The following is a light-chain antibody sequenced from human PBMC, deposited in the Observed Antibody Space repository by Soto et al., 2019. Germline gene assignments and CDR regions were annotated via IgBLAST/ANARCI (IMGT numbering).Light chain of an antibody. CDR1: QGIGNA. J-gene: IGKJ1*01. CDR3: QKYDSAPT. Sequence: DIQMTQSPSSLSASVGDRVTLTCRPSQGIGNALAWYQQKPGTVPKLLIHSASTLQSGVPSRFSGSGSGTDFTLTISSLQPEDVASYYCQKYDSAPTVGPGTKV. CDR2: SAS. V-gene: IGKV1-27*01.